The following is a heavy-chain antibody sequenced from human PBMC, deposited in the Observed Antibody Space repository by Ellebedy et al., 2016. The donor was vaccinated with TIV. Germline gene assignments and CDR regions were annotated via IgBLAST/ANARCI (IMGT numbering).Heavy chain of an antibody. CDR1: GFTFSRHW. CDR3: ARTYYYDSSGYYLAY. D-gene: IGHD3-22*01. Sequence: PGGSLRLSCAASGFTFSRHWMSWVRQGPGKGLEWVANINQDGGEKNYVDSVRGRFTISRDNAKNSLYLQMNSLRAEDTAVYYCARTYYYDSSGYYLAYWGQGTLVTVSS. CDR2: INQDGGEK. V-gene: IGHV3-7*03. J-gene: IGHJ4*02.